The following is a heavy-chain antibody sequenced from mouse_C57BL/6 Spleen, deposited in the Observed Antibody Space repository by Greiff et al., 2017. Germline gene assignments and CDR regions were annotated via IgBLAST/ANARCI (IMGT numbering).Heavy chain of an antibody. CDR2: LNPNNGGT. J-gene: IGHJ2*01. D-gene: IGHD1-1*01. V-gene: IGHV1-22*01. CDR1: GYTFTDYN. Sequence: EVQLQQSGPELVKPGASVKMSCKASGYTFTDYNMHWVKQSHGKSLEGIGYLNPNNGGTSYNQKFKGKATLTVNKSSSTAYMELRSLTSEDSAVYYCARSIITTVVERVSPHWYFDYWGQGTTLTVSS. CDR3: ARSIITTVVERVSPHWYFDY.